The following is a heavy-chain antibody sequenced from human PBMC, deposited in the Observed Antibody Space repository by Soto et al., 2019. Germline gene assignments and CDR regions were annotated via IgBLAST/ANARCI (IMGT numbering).Heavy chain of an antibody. CDR3: AKDLNRGVITASSNY. D-gene: IGHD3-10*01. CDR1: GFTFNNYA. J-gene: IGHJ4*02. V-gene: IGHV3-23*01. CDR2: ISGGGTFT. Sequence: GGSLRLSCAASGFTFNNYAMNWVRQAPGKGLEWVSSISGGGTFTYYADSVKGRFTISRDNSKSTLYLQMSSLRAEDTAVYYCAKDLNRGVITASSNYWGQGTLVTVSS.